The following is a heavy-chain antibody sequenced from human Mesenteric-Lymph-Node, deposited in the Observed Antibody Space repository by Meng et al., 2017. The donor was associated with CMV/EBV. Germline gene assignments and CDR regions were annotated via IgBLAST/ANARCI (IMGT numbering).Heavy chain of an antibody. CDR2: MNPASGNT. Sequence: ASVKVSCKASGYTFTSFDINWVRQATGQGLEWMGWMNPASGNTGYPQKFQGRVTISRNTSMGTAYMELSSLRSDDTAVYYCAREAGTTFDSWGQGTLVTVSS. D-gene: IGHD1-1*01. CDR3: AREAGTTFDS. J-gene: IGHJ4*02. CDR1: GYTFTSFD. V-gene: IGHV1-8*01.